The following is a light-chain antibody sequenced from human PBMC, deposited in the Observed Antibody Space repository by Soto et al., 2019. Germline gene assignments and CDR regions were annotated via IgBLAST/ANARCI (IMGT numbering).Light chain of an antibody. V-gene: IGLV2-23*01. Sequence: QSALSQPASVSGSPGQSITISCTGSSSDVGSYNLVSWYQHHPGKAPKLMIYEGSKRPSGVSNRFSGSKSGNTASLTISGLQTEDEADYYCATWDDSLHGYVFGTGTKLTVL. CDR3: ATWDDSLHGYV. CDR2: EGS. CDR1: SSDVGSYNL. J-gene: IGLJ1*01.